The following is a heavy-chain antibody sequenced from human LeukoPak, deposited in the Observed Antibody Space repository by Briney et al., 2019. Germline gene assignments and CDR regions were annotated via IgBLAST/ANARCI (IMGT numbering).Heavy chain of an antibody. D-gene: IGHD3-3*01. CDR3: ARDPHYLEWLLSSTYLGGYYFDY. V-gene: IGHV1-18*01. Sequence: ASVKVSCKASGYTFTNYGISWVRQAPGQGLEWMGWISAYSGDTNYAQNLQGRVTMTTDPSTSTAYMELRSLRSDDTAVYYCARDPHYLEWLLSSTYLGGYYFDYWGQGTLVTVSS. J-gene: IGHJ4*02. CDR1: GYTFTNYG. CDR2: ISAYSGDT.